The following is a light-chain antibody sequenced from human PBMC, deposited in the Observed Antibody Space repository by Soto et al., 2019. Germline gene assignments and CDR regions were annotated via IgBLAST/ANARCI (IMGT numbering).Light chain of an antibody. V-gene: IGKV3-20*01. Sequence: EIVFTQSPGTLSLSPGERVTLSCRASQSVSSSYLAWYQQKPGQAPRLLIYGASSRATGIPDRFSGSGFGTEFTLTISSLQSEDFALYYCQQYNFWPETFGQGTKVHIK. J-gene: IGKJ1*01. CDR1: QSVSSSY. CDR3: QQYNFWPET. CDR2: GAS.